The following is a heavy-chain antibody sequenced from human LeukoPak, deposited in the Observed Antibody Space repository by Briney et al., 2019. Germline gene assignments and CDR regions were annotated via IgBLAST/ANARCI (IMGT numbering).Heavy chain of an antibody. CDR3: ARLPGGVVMNAGLY. V-gene: IGHV3-48*03. J-gene: IGHJ4*02. CDR1: GFTFSSYE. Sequence: GGSLRLSCAASGFTFSSYEMNWVRQAPGKGLEWVSYISDSSSTKYYADSVKGRFTISRDNAKNSVYLQMKSLRAEDTAMYYCARLPGGVVMNAGLYWGQGTLVTVSS. D-gene: IGHD2-21*01. CDR2: ISDSSSTK.